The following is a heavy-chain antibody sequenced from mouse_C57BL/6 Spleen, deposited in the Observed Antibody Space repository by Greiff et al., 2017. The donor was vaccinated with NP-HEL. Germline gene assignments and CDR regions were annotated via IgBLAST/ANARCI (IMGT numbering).Heavy chain of an antibody. CDR3: ARELGPSYFDY. CDR2: IRNKANGYTT. Sequence: EVMLVESGGGLVQPGGSLSLSCAASGFTFTDYYRSWVRQPPGKALEWLGFIRNKANGYTTEYSASVKGRFTISRDNSQSILYLQMNALRAEDSATYYCARELGPSYFDYWGQGTTLTVSS. CDR1: GFTFTDYY. V-gene: IGHV7-3*01. D-gene: IGHD4-1*01. J-gene: IGHJ2*01.